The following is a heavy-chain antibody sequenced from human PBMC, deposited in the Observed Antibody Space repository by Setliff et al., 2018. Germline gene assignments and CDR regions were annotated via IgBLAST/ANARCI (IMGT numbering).Heavy chain of an antibody. Sequence: PGGSLRLSCVGSGYTFSTYSMVWVRQAPGKGLQWVSGILGGGGNGGRGTIYADSVRGRFIISRDNSKNTLYLQMNSLRAEDTAVYYCARDSKRDYNFWSGQGDYWGQGTLVTVSS. V-gene: IGHV3-NL1*01. CDR1: GYTFSTYS. D-gene: IGHD3-3*01. CDR2: ILGGGGNGGRGT. J-gene: IGHJ4*02. CDR3: ARDSKRDYNFWSGQGDY.